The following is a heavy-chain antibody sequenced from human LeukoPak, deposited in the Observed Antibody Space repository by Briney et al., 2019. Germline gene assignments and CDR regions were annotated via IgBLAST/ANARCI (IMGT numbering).Heavy chain of an antibody. CDR3: ARLPTYYYGSGGY. V-gene: IGHV3-7*01. Sequence: GGSLRLSCAASGFTFSSYAMSWVRQAPGKGLEWVANIKQDGSEKYYVDSVKGRFTISRDNAKNSLYLQMNSLRAEDTAVYYCARLPTYYYGSGGYWGQGTLVTVSS. D-gene: IGHD3-10*01. CDR2: IKQDGSEK. J-gene: IGHJ4*02. CDR1: GFTFSSYA.